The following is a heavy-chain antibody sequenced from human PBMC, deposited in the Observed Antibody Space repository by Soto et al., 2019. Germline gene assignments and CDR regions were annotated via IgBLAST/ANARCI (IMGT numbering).Heavy chain of an antibody. J-gene: IGHJ6*02. V-gene: IGHV1-58*01. D-gene: IGHD4-17*01. Sequence: GASVKVSCKASGFSFASCSGQWVRQARGKRLEWIGWIVVGSGNTNYAQKFQERVTITRDMSTSTAYMELSSLRSEDTAVYYCAADGGEPQLRLTYYSYGMDVWGQGTTVTVSS. CDR1: GFSFASCS. CDR3: AADGGEPQLRLTYYSYGMDV. CDR2: IVVGSGNT.